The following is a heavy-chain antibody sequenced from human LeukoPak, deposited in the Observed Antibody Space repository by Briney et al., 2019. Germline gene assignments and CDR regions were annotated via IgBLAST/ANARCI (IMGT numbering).Heavy chain of an antibody. D-gene: IGHD6-13*01. CDR1: GYTFTSYD. J-gene: IGHJ4*02. CDR2: MNPNSGNT. V-gene: IGHV1-8*01. CDR3: ARGNRIAAAGTFGY. Sequence: ASVKVSCKASGYTFTSYDINWVRQATGQGLEWMGWMNPNSGNTGYAQKFRGRVTMTRNTSISTAYMELSSLRSEDTAVYYCARGNRIAAAGTFGYWGQGTLVTVSS.